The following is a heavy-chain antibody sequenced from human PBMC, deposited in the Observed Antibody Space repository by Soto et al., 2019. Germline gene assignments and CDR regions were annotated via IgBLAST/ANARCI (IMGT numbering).Heavy chain of an antibody. J-gene: IGHJ5*02. Sequence: GSLRLSCEASGFTFSRYAMSWVRQAPGKGLEWVSAISGSGGSTYYADSVKGRFTISRDNSKNTLYLQMNSLRAEDTAVYYCATDIVVVPAASRDVWFDPWGQGTLVTVSS. V-gene: IGHV3-23*01. CDR1: GFTFSRYA. CDR3: ATDIVVVPAASRDVWFDP. D-gene: IGHD2-2*01. CDR2: ISGSGGST.